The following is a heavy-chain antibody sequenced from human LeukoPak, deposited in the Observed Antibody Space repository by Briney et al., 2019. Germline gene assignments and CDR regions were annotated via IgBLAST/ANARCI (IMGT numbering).Heavy chain of an antibody. V-gene: IGHV3-21*01. Sequence: PGGSLRLSCAASGFTFSSYSMNWVRQAPGKGLEWVSSISSSSSYIYYADSVKGRFTISRDNAKNSLYLQMNSLRAEDTAVYYCAKDRRHSDSSGYYSHDAFDIWGQGTTVTVSS. CDR3: AKDRRHSDSSGYYSHDAFDI. CDR2: ISSSSSYI. CDR1: GFTFSSYS. J-gene: IGHJ3*02. D-gene: IGHD3-22*01.